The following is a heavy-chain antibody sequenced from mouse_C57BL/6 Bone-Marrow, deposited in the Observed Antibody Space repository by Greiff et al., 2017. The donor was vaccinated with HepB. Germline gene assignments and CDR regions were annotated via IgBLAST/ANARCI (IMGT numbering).Heavy chain of an antibody. Sequence: VQLQQSGAELVRPGASVKLSCTASGFNIKDDYMHWVKQMPEQGLEWIGWIDPENGDTEYASKFQGKATITADTSSNTAYLQLSSLTSEDTAVYYCTSDGYYPAWFAYWGQGTLVTVSA. J-gene: IGHJ3*01. D-gene: IGHD2-3*01. CDR3: TSDGYYPAWFAY. V-gene: IGHV14-4*01. CDR1: GFNIKDDY. CDR2: IDPENGDT.